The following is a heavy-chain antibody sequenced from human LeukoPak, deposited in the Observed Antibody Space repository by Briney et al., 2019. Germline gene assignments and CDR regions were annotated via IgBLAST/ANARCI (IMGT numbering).Heavy chain of an antibody. CDR3: ARDQVGGLHYYPDAFDI. V-gene: IGHV4-4*07. J-gene: IGHJ3*02. Sequence: SETLSLTCTLSGRSISSYYWSWIRQPAGKGLECIGRIYTSGSTNYNPSLKSRVTMSVDTSKNQFSLKLSSVTAADTAVYYCARDQVGGLHYYPDAFDIWGQGTMVTVSS. CDR1: GRSISSYY. CDR2: IYTSGST. D-gene: IGHD3-10*01.